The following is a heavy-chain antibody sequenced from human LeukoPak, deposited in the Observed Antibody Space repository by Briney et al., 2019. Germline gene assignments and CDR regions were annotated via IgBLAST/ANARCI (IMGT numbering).Heavy chain of an antibody. Sequence: GGSLRLSCAASGFTFSNYWMYWVRQAPGKGLVWVSQIKSDGNITNYADSVKGRFTISRDNAKNTLFLQMNSLRAEDTAVYYCAKDRRELDVFDIWGQGTMVTVSS. CDR1: GFTFSNYW. J-gene: IGHJ3*02. CDR2: IKSDGNIT. CDR3: AKDRRELDVFDI. V-gene: IGHV3-74*01.